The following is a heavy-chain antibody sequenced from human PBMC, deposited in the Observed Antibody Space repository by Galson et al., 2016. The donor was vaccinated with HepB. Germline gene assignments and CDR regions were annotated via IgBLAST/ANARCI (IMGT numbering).Heavy chain of an antibody. CDR1: GGSVYNYY. J-gene: IGHJ4*02. D-gene: IGHD3-10*01. CDR3: VRDQGKVFDY. V-gene: IGHV4-59*02. CDR2: VYYKGNT. Sequence: SETLSLTCSVSGGSVYNYYWSWVRQPPGQRLEWIGYVYYKGNTYYNAAFESRATLSVDTPRNQSFLRLRSVTAADTAVYYCVRDQGKVFDYWGQGVLVTVSS.